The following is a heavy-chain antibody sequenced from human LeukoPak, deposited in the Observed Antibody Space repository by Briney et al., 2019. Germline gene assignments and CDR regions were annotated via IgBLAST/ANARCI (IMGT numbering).Heavy chain of an antibody. V-gene: IGHV4-39*01. Sequence: SETLSLTCTVSGASVSGSPYYWGWVPQPPGKGVDWFGSSYSSEITYCIAALQSRVTISIETSKNQISLRLNSVTAADTAIYYCAKSGGYGLIDYWGQGTLVTVSS. CDR2: SYSSEIT. J-gene: IGHJ4*02. D-gene: IGHD1-26*01. CDR3: AKSGGYGLIDY. CDR1: GASVSGSPYY.